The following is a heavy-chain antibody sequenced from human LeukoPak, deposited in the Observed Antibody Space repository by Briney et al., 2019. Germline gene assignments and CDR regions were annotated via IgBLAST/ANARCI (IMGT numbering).Heavy chain of an antibody. D-gene: IGHD2-2*01. CDR2: ISGSGGGT. J-gene: IGHJ2*01. Sequence: GGSLRLSRAVSGFTFRKYAMGWVRQAPGKGLEWVSDISGSGGGTFYADSLKGRVTISKDKSKSTVYLQMNSLRAEDTAVYYCAARSTAAFDVWGRGTLVIVSS. V-gene: IGHV3-23*01. CDR3: AARSTAAFDV. CDR1: GFTFRKYA.